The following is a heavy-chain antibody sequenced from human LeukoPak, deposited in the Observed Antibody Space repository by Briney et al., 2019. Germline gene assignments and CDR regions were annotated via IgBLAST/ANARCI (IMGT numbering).Heavy chain of an antibody. CDR1: GGSFSGYY. CDR3: ARGRQGAIGGSSRAGFDY. V-gene: IGHV4-34*01. CDR2: INHSGST. J-gene: IGHJ4*02. D-gene: IGHD6-6*01. Sequence: SETLSLTCAVYGGSFSGYYWSWIRQPPGKGLEWIGEINHSGSTNCNPSLKSRVTISVDTSKNQFSPKLSSVTAAGTAVYYCARGRQGAIGGSSRAGFDYWGQGTLVTVSS.